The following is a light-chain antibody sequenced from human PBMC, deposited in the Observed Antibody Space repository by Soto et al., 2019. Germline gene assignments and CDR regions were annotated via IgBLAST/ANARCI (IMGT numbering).Light chain of an antibody. J-gene: IGKJ4*01. Sequence: EIVLTQSPAALSLSPGDTATLSCRASQSVSSYLAWYQQKPGQAPRLLIYDASNRATGIPARFSGSGSGTEFTLTISSLQSEDFAVYYCQQYNKWPLTFGGGTKVEIK. CDR2: DAS. CDR1: QSVSSY. V-gene: IGKV3-11*01. CDR3: QQYNKWPLT.